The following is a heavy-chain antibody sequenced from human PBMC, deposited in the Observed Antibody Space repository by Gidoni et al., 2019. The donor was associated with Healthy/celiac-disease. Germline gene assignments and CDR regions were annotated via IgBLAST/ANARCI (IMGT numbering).Heavy chain of an antibody. Sequence: QVQLVQSGAEVKKPGASVKVSCKASGYTFTGYYMHWVRQAPGQGLEWMGWNNPNSGGTNYAQKFQGWVTMTRDTSISTAYMELSRLRSDDTAVYYCARDLGSGATHLDYWGQGTLVTVSS. J-gene: IGHJ4*02. CDR1: GYTFTGYY. CDR2: NNPNSGGT. D-gene: IGHD1-26*01. V-gene: IGHV1-2*04. CDR3: ARDLGSGATHLDY.